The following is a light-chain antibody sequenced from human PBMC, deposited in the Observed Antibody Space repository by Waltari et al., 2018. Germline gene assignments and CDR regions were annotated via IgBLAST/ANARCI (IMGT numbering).Light chain of an antibody. Sequence: QSALTQPASVSGSPGQSITLSCTGSSNDVGLYNYVSWYQQHPDKAPKLIIYDVTTRPSGVSNRFSGSTSGDTASLTISWLQAEDETHYYCNSYTSSYTYVLFGGGTKLTVL. CDR2: DVT. CDR3: NSYTSSYTYVL. V-gene: IGLV2-14*03. CDR1: SNDVGLYNY. J-gene: IGLJ2*01.